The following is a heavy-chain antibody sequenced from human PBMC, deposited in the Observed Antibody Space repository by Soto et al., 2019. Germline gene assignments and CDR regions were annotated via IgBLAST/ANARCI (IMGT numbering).Heavy chain of an antibody. D-gene: IGHD3-16*02. CDR1: GFTFSNYW. Sequence: GGSLRLSCAASGFTFSNYWMSWVRQAPGKGLEWVANIKQDGSEKYYVDSVKGRFTISRDNAKNSLYLQMSSLRAEDTAVYYCARDYDYIWGSYPDYWGQGTLVTVSS. J-gene: IGHJ4*02. V-gene: IGHV3-7*01. CDR2: IKQDGSEK. CDR3: ARDYDYIWGSYPDY.